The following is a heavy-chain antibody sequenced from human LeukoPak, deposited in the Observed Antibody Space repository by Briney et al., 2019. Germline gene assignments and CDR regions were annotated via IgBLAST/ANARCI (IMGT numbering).Heavy chain of an antibody. CDR1: GFTFSSYW. D-gene: IGHD3-16*01. CDR3: ARGGGLDV. V-gene: IGHV3-7*03. J-gene: IGHJ6*02. Sequence: GGSLRLSCAASGFTFSSYWMTWVRQAPGKGLEWVANIKQDGSEKYYVDSVKGRFTISRDNAKNSLYLQMSNLRAEDTAVYFCARGGGLDVWGQGATVTVSS. CDR2: IKQDGSEK.